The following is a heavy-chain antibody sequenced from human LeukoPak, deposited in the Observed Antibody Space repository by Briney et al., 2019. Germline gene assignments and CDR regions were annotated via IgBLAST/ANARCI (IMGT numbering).Heavy chain of an antibody. Sequence: KAGGSLRLSCAASGFTFSSYSMNWVRQAPGKGLEWVSSISSSSSYIYYADSVKGRFTISRDNAKNSLYLQMNSLRAEDTAVYYCARAQYDFWSGSGYWGQGTLVTVSS. D-gene: IGHD3-3*01. V-gene: IGHV3-21*01. CDR1: GFTFSSYS. CDR2: ISSSSSYI. J-gene: IGHJ4*02. CDR3: ARAQYDFWSGSGY.